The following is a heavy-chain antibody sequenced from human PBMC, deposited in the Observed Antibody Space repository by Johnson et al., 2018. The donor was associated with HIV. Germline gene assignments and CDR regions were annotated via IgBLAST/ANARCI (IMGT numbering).Heavy chain of an antibody. J-gene: IGHJ3*02. CDR3: AKDCSSGWWRITKSDAFDI. Sequence: QMLLVESGGGVVQPGKSVTLSCVGSGLSFSNFGIHWVRQAPGKGPEWVAVISYDGNNKYYADSVKGRFTISRDNSKNTLYLQMNSLRAEDTAVYYCAKDCSSGWWRITKSDAFDIWGQGTMVTVSS. D-gene: IGHD6-19*01. CDR1: GLSFSNFG. V-gene: IGHV3-30*18. CDR2: ISYDGNNK.